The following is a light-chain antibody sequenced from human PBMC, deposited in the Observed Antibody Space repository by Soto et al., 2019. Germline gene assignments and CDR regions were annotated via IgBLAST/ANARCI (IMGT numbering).Light chain of an antibody. CDR3: QQYNSYSQT. J-gene: IGKJ1*01. V-gene: IGKV1-5*03. CDR1: QSISSW. CDR2: KAS. Sequence: DIQMTQSPSTLSASVGDIVTITCRASQSISSWLAWYQQKPGKAPKLLIYKASSLESGVPSKFSGSGSGTDFTLTISSLQPDDFATYYCQQYNSYSQTFGQGTKVEIK.